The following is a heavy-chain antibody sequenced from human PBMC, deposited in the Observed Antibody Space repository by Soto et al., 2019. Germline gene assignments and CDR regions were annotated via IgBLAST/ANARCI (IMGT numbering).Heavy chain of an antibody. V-gene: IGHV1-69*13. CDR2: IIPIFGTA. Sequence: PRASVKVSCKASGGTFSSYAISWVRQAPGQGLEWMGGIIPIFGTANYAQKFQGRVTITADESTSTAYMELSSLRSEDTAVYYCARDRDDFAHYYYGMDVWGQGTTVTVSS. CDR3: ARDRDDFAHYYYGMDV. CDR1: GGTFSSYA. D-gene: IGHD3-3*01. J-gene: IGHJ6*02.